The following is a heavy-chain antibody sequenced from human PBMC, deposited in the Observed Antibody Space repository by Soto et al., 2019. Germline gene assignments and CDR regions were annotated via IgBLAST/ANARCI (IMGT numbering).Heavy chain of an antibody. CDR2: INDDGSDT. Sequence: GGSLRLSCAASGFTFSNHWMHWVRQSPGKGLVWVSRINDDGSDTAYADSVRGRFYISRDNTKDTLYLQMSSLRVDDTAVYYCLRKVRSGPWRSCGQGTLVTVYS. V-gene: IGHV3-74*01. CDR1: GFTFSNHW. J-gene: IGHJ5*02. D-gene: IGHD6-25*01. CDR3: LRKVRSGPWRS.